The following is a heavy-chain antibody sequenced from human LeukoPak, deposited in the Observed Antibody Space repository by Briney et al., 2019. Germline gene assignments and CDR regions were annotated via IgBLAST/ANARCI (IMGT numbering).Heavy chain of an antibody. V-gene: IGHV3-30*18. CDR1: GFTFSIYG. CDR3: AKDPYSSGWSPGL. D-gene: IGHD6-19*01. Sequence: PGGSLRLSCAASGFTFSIYGMHWVRQAPGKGLEWVAVISYDGSNKYYADSVKGRFTISRDNSKNTLYLQMNSLRAEDTAVYYCAKDPYSSGWSPGLWGQGTLVTVSS. J-gene: IGHJ4*02. CDR2: ISYDGSNK.